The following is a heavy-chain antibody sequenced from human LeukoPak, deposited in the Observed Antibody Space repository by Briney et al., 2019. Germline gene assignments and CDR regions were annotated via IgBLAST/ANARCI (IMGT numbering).Heavy chain of an antibody. Sequence: GGSLRLSCAACGFTFSSYEMNWVRQAPGKGLEWVSYISSSGSTIYYADSVKGRFTISRDNAKNSLYLQMNSLRAEDTAVYYCARDPTTTDDYGDHFDYWGQGTLVTVSS. CDR1: GFTFSSYE. D-gene: IGHD4-17*01. CDR3: ARDPTTTDDYGDHFDY. V-gene: IGHV3-48*03. J-gene: IGHJ4*02. CDR2: ISSSGSTI.